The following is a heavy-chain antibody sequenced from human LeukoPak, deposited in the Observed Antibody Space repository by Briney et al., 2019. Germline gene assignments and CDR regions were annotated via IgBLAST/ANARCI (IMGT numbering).Heavy chain of an antibody. J-gene: IGHJ3*02. D-gene: IGHD2-8*02. V-gene: IGHV3-30*18. CDR2: ISYDGSNK. Sequence: GGSLGLSCAASGFTFSSYGMHWVRQAPGKGLEWVAVISYDGSNKYYADSVKGRFTISRDNSKNTLYLQMNSLRAEDTAVYYCAKDMRVLAGALNAFDIWGQGTMVTVSS. CDR3: AKDMRVLAGALNAFDI. CDR1: GFTFSSYG.